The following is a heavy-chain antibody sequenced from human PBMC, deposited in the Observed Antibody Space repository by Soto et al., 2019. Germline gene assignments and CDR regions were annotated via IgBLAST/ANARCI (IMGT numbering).Heavy chain of an antibody. CDR3: ARVPYYYDSSGQGYYYYYYGMDV. CDR2: ISAYNGNT. D-gene: IGHD3-22*01. J-gene: IGHJ6*02. Sequence: QVQLVQSGAEVKKPGASVKVSCKASGYTFTSYGISWVRQAPGQGLEWMGWISAYNGNTNHAQKLQGRVTMTTDTSTSTAYMELRSLRSDDTAVYYCARVPYYYDSSGQGYYYYYYGMDVWGQGTTVTVSS. V-gene: IGHV1-18*01. CDR1: GYTFTSYG.